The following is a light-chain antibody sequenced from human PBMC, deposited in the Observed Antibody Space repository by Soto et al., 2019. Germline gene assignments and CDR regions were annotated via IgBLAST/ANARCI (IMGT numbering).Light chain of an antibody. CDR2: GTS. V-gene: IGKV3-20*01. Sequence: EIVMTQSPASLSVSPGERATLSCRASQSVSSRSLAWYQQKPGQAPRVLLYGTSERATGIPDRFSGSGSGTEFTLTISRLEPEDFAVYFCQQYGRSPTFGQGTKVDIK. CDR3: QQYGRSPT. CDR1: QSVSSRS. J-gene: IGKJ1*01.